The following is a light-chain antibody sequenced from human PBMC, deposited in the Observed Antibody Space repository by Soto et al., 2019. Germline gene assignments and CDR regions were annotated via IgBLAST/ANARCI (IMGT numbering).Light chain of an antibody. Sequence: EIVLTQSPGTLSLSPGERATLSCRASQSVSSSYLAWYQQKPGQAPRLLIYGASSRATGIPDRFSGSGSATDFTLTISRLEHEDVAMYYCQQYGSTPFTFGPGTKVDIK. CDR2: GAS. CDR1: QSVSSSY. J-gene: IGKJ3*01. CDR3: QQYGSTPFT. V-gene: IGKV3-20*01.